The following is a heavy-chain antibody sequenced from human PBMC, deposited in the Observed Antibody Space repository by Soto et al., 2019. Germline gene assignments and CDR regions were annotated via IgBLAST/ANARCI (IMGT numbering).Heavy chain of an antibody. Sequence: PGGSLRLSCAASGFTFSSYWMHWVGKPQGKGLVWVSRMNSDGSTTNYADSVKGRFTISRDNARNTLYLQMNSLRAEDTAVYYCVRDGYPAWVYGVDVWGQGTTLTVSS. CDR3: VRDGYPAWVYGVDV. J-gene: IGHJ6*02. V-gene: IGHV3-74*01. CDR1: GFTFSSYW. CDR2: MNSDGSTT. D-gene: IGHD6-13*01.